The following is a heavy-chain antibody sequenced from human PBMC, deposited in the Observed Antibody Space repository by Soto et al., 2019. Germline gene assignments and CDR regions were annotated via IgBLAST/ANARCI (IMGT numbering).Heavy chain of an antibody. CDR1: GGSISSYY. D-gene: IGHD5-12*01. CDR2: IYYSGST. Sequence: PSETLSLTCTVSGGSISSYYLSWIRQPPGKGLEWIGYIYYSGSTNYNPSLKSRVTISVDTSKNQFSLKLSSVTAADTAVYYCARGLGGYSGYDLLIWGQGTLVTVSS. CDR3: ARGLGGYSGYDLLI. J-gene: IGHJ4*02. V-gene: IGHV4-59*01.